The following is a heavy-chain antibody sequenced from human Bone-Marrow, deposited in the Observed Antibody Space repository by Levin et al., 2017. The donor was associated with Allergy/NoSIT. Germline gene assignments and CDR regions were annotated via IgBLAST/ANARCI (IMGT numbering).Heavy chain of an antibody. CDR2: ISGSGSLI. J-gene: IGHJ5*01. CDR1: GFSFRSHE. CDR3: ARAVVAAVSDS. V-gene: IGHV3-48*03. D-gene: IGHD2-15*01. Sequence: GESLKISCAASGFSFRSHEMNWIRQAPGKALEWVSFISGSGSLIYYADSVKGRFTISRDNAKNSLHLQMNSLRVDDTAVYYCARAVVAAVSDSWGQGTLVTVSS.